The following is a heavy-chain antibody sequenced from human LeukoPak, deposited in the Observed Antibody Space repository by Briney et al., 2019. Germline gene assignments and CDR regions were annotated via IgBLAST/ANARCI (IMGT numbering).Heavy chain of an antibody. D-gene: IGHD3-9*01. J-gene: IGHJ4*02. CDR3: AIHDRNTWPPEAY. CDR2: INGSST. V-gene: IGHV3-74*01. Sequence: GGSLRLSCAASGFTFSIYWMHWVRQVPGRGLIWISRINGSSTRYADSVKGRFTISRDNAKNTLYLQMNSLRADDTALYYCAIHDRNTWPPEAYWGQGTLVTVSS. CDR1: GFTFSIYW.